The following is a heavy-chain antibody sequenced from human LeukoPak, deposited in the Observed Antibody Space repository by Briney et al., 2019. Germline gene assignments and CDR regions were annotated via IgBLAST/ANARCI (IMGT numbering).Heavy chain of an antibody. CDR2: IRYDGSNK. V-gene: IGHV3-30*02. D-gene: IGHD2-2*02. J-gene: IGHJ3*02. Sequence: PGGSLRLSCAASGFTFSSYGMHWVRQAPGKGLEWVAFIRYDGSNKYYADSVKGRFTISRDNSKNTLYLQMNSLRAEDTAVYYCANVGYCSSTSCCTGGDAFDIWGQGTMVTVSS. CDR1: GFTFSSYG. CDR3: ANVGYCSSTSCCTGGDAFDI.